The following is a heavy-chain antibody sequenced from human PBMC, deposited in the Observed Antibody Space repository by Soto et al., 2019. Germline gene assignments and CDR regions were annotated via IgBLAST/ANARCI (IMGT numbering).Heavy chain of an antibody. CDR1: GGSFREHY. CDR2: ISYSGCT. Sequence: SETLSLTCSVSGGSFREHYWTWIRQPPGKGLEWIGYISYSGCTNYKVSLKSRLTMSVDMPNNQFSLKLNSLTAADTAVYYCARTTEKDGKEGLDYWGQGTQVTSPQ. J-gene: IGHJ4*02. CDR3: ARTTEKDGKEGLDY. D-gene: IGHD4-4*01. V-gene: IGHV4-59*11.